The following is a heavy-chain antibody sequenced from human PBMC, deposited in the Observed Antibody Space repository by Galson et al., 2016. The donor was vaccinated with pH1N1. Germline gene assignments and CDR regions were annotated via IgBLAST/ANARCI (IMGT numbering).Heavy chain of an antibody. CDR3: ASNSVSYYVTYFER. CDR1: GGTFRSYA. D-gene: IGHD1-26*01. Sequence: SVKVSCKASGGTFRSYAISWVRQAPGQGLEWMGGITALFGTANYAQKFQGRVTTSEDKSTSTVYMDLRSLGSEDTAVYYCASNSVSYYVTYFERWGQGTLVTVSS. J-gene: IGHJ4*02. V-gene: IGHV1-69*06. CDR2: ITALFGTA.